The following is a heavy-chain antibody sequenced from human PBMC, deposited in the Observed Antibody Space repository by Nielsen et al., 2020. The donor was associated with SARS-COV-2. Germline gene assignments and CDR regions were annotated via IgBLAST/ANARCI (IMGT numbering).Heavy chain of an antibody. CDR1: GFTFSSYG. V-gene: IGHV3-33*01. CDR2: IWYDGSNK. D-gene: IGHD5-12*01. CDR3: ARVKWLGAFDI. Sequence: GESLKISCAVSGFTFSSYGMHWVRQAPGKGLEWVAVIWYDGSNKYYADSVKGRFTISRDNSKNTLYLQMNSLRAEDTAVYYCARVKWLGAFDIWGQGTMVTVSS. J-gene: IGHJ3*02.